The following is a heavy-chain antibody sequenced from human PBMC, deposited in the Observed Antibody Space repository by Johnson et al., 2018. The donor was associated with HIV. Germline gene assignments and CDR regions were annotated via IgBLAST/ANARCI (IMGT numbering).Heavy chain of an antibody. Sequence: VKLVESGGGVVQPGRSLRLSCSASGFTFSSYAMHWVRQAPGKGLEWVANIKQDGSEKYYVDSVKGRFTISRDNAKNSLYLQMNSLRADDTAVYHCANRDGNGFDIWGQGTMVTVSS. CDR3: ANRDGNGFDI. V-gene: IGHV3-7*03. D-gene: IGHD3-10*01. CDR1: GFTFSSYA. CDR2: IKQDGSEK. J-gene: IGHJ3*02.